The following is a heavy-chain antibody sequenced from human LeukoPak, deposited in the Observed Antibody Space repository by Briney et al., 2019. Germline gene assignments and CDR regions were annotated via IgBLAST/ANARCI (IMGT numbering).Heavy chain of an antibody. V-gene: IGHV3-23*01. J-gene: IGHJ4*02. Sequence: GGSLRLSCAASGFTFSSYAMRWVRQAPGKGLEGVSPISGSGGSTYYADSVKGRFTISRNNSKNTLYLQMNSLRAEDTAVYYCAKDLRDYGEDLFDYWGQGTLVTVSS. D-gene: IGHD4-17*01. CDR3: AKDLRDYGEDLFDY. CDR2: ISGSGGST. CDR1: GFTFSSYA.